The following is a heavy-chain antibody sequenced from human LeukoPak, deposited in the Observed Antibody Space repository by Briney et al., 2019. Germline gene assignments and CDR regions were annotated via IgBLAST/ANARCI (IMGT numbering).Heavy chain of an antibody. CDR2: IIPIFGTT. CDR3: ARAPYSSGGSTNFSYYYFLDV. V-gene: IGHV1-69*13. D-gene: IGHD6-19*01. Sequence: SVKVSCKASGGTFNNYAISWVRQAPGQGLEWMGGIIPIFGTTNYAQKFQGRVTITADESTSIVYMELSSLRSEDTAVYYCARAPYSSGGSTNFSYYYFLDVWGRGTTVTVSS. J-gene: IGHJ6*03. CDR1: GGTFNNYA.